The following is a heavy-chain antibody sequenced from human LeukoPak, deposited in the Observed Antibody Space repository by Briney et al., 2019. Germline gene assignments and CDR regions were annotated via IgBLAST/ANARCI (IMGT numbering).Heavy chain of an antibody. D-gene: IGHD3-9*01. Sequence: GGSLRLSCAASGFTFSTYGMHWVRQAPGKGLEWVANIKQDGSEKYYVDSVKGRFTISRDNAKNSLYLQMNSLRAEDTAVYYCARIPPQRSILTGYYFDYWGQGTLVTVSS. CDR1: GFTFSTYG. CDR2: IKQDGSEK. CDR3: ARIPPQRSILTGYYFDY. V-gene: IGHV3-7*01. J-gene: IGHJ4*02.